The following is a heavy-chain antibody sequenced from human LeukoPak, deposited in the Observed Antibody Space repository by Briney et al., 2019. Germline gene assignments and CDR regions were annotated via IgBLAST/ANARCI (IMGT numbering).Heavy chain of an antibody. CDR1: GYSISSGYY. CDR2: IYHSGST. J-gene: IGHJ5*02. Sequence: PSETLSLTCAVSGYSISSGYYWGWIRQPPGKGLEWIGSIYHSGSTYYNPSLKSRVTISVDTSKNQFSLKLSSVTAADTAVYYCASIDFWSSYPNWFDPWGQGTLVTVSS. V-gene: IGHV4-38-2*01. D-gene: IGHD3-3*01. CDR3: ASIDFWSSYPNWFDP.